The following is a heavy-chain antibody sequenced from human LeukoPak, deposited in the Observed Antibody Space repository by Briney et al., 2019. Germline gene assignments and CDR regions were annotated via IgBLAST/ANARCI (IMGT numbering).Heavy chain of an antibody. V-gene: IGHV4-4*07. CDR1: GGSISSYY. CDR2: IYTSGST. Sequence: SETLSPTCTVSGGSISSYYWSWIRQPAGKGLEWIGRIYTSGSTNYNPSLKSRVTMSVDTSKNQFSLKLSSVTAADTAVYYCARTHDYGDFYYFDYWGQGTLVTVSS. CDR3: ARTHDYGDFYYFDY. J-gene: IGHJ4*02. D-gene: IGHD4-17*01.